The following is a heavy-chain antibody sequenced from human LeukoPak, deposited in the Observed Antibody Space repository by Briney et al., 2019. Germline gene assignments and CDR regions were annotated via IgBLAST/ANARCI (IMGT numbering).Heavy chain of an antibody. J-gene: IGHJ5*02. V-gene: IGHV4-34*01. CDR1: GGSFSDYY. CDR2: INHSGST. D-gene: IGHD6-13*01. CDR3: TRRLFAADENWNWFDP. Sequence: SETLSLTCAVYGGSFSDYYWNWIRQPPGKGLEWIGEINHSGSTNYNPSLKSRFTISIDTSKNHFSLKLSSVTAADTAVYYCTRRLFAADENWNWFDPWGQGTLVTVSS.